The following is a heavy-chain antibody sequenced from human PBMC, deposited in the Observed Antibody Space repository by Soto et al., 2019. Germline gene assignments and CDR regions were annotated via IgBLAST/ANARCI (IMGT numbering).Heavy chain of an antibody. CDR3: ARAGGLGAVAGDY. Sequence: QLQLQESGSGLVKPSQTLSLTCAVSGGSISSGGYSWSWIRQPPGKGLEWIGYIYHSGSTYYNPSRKSLATSAVARSKHQSSLKLSSVTAADTAVYYCARAGGLGAVAGDYWGQGTLVTVSS. V-gene: IGHV4-30-2*01. CDR1: GGSISSGGYS. CDR2: IYHSGST. D-gene: IGHD6-19*01. J-gene: IGHJ4*02.